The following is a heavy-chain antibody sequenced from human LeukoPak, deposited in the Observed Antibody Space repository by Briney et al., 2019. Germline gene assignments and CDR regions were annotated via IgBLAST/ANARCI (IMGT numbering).Heavy chain of an antibody. CDR3: ARDDNYYDGTSYSSGFDY. Sequence: PGGSLRLSYAASGFPLSGFWMHWVRQVPGKELVWVALIRIDGNTNVADSVKGRFTISRDTAKNTLYLQMNSLRAEDSAIYYCARDDNYYDGTSYSSGFDYWGHGTLVTVSS. J-gene: IGHJ4*01. D-gene: IGHD3-22*01. CDR2: IRIDGNT. V-gene: IGHV3-74*01. CDR1: GFPLSGFW.